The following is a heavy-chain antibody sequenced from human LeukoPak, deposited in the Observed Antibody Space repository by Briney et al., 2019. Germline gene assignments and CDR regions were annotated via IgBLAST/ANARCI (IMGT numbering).Heavy chain of an antibody. Sequence: ASVKVSCTASGYTFTSYYMHWVRQAPGQELEWMGIIKPSGGSTSYAQKFQGRVTMTRDMSTSTVYMELSSLRSEDAAVYYCARETGYSGYDPQFDYWGQGTLVTVSS. CDR3: ARETGYSGYDPQFDY. V-gene: IGHV1-46*01. J-gene: IGHJ4*02. D-gene: IGHD5-12*01. CDR2: IKPSGGST. CDR1: GYTFTSYY.